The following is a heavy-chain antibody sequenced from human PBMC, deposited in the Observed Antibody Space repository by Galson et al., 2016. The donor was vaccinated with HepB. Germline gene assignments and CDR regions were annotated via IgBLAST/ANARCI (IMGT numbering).Heavy chain of an antibody. Sequence: SVKVSCKVSGYRLDELSIHWVRQSPEKGLEWMGGFDPEDGEIIYPQKFQGRVTMTEDTSTDTAYMELSSLTSQDTAVYYCATGASAALGDFDNWGQRTLVTVTS. D-gene: IGHD6-13*01. CDR1: GYRLDELS. V-gene: IGHV1-24*01. CDR3: ATGASAALGDFDN. J-gene: IGHJ4*02. CDR2: FDPEDGEI.